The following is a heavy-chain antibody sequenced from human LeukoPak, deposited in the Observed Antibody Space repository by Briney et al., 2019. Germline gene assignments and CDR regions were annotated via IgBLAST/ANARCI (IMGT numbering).Heavy chain of an antibody. CDR3: ATGAIVFDY. D-gene: IGHD3-22*01. J-gene: IGHJ4*02. CDR2: VGHEDGTT. CDR1: GSTLIKIS. V-gene: IGHV1-24*01. Sequence: ASVRVSCTVSGSTLIKISIDWVRQAPGKGPEWMGSVGHEDGTTIHAQKFQGRFNMTVDTATDTAYMEMSSLMSEDTAIYYCATGAIVFDYWGQGTLVTVSS.